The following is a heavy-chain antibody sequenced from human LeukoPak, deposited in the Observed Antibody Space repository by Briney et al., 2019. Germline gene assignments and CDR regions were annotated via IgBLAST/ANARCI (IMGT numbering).Heavy chain of an antibody. CDR1: GYTLTGYY. D-gene: IGHD3-3*01. J-gene: IGHJ4*02. Sequence: ASVKVSCKASGYTLTGYYMHWVRQAPGQGLEWMGWINPNSGGTNYAQKFQGRVTMTRDTSISTAYMELSRLRSDDTAVYYCARSSYDFWSGYYTKGSYFDYWGQGTLVTVSS. CDR3: ARSSYDFWSGYYTKGSYFDY. V-gene: IGHV1-2*02. CDR2: INPNSGGT.